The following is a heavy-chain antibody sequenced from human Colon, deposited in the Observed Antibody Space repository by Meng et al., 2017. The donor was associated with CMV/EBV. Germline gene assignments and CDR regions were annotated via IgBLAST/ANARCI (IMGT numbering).Heavy chain of an antibody. Sequence: GESLKISCAASGFTFSSYSMNWVRQAPGKGLEWVSSISSSSSYIYYADSVKGRFTISRDNAKNSLYLQMNSLRAEDTAVYYCARIQLVDSLFDGMDVWGQGTTVTVSS. V-gene: IGHV3-21*01. CDR2: ISSSSSYI. J-gene: IGHJ6*02. D-gene: IGHD2-15*01. CDR1: GFTFSSYS. CDR3: ARIQLVDSLFDGMDV.